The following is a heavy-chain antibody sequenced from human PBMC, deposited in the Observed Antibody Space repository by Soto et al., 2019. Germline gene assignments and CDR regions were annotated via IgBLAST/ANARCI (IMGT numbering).Heavy chain of an antibody. J-gene: IGHJ6*02. D-gene: IGHD1-26*01. CDR1: GYTFTSYD. V-gene: IGHV1-8*01. CDR3: ARADGSYGYYYYGMDV. CDR2: MNPNSGNT. Sequence: ASVKVSCKASGYTFTSYDINWVRQATGQGLEWMGWMNPNSGNTGYAQKFQGRVTMTRNTSISTAYMELSSLRSEYTSVYYCARADGSYGYYYYGMDVWGQGTPVTVSS.